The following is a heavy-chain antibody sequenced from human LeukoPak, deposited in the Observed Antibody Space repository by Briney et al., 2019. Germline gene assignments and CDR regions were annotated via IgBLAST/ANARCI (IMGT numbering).Heavy chain of an antibody. CDR3: ATLRPAGGPLNYYYYYMDV. CDR1: GYTLTELS. D-gene: IGHD4-23*01. J-gene: IGHJ6*03. V-gene: IGHV1-24*01. CDR2: FDPEDGET. Sequence: GASVTVSCQVSGYTLTELSMHWVRQAPGKGLEWMGRFDPEDGETLYAQKFQGRVTMTEDTSTDTAYMELSSLRSEDTAVYYCATLRPAGGPLNYYYYYMDVWGKGTTVTVSS.